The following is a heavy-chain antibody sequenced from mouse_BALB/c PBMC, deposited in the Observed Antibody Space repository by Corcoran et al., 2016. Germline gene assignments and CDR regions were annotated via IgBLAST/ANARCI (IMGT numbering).Heavy chain of an antibody. CDR1: GFSLSTSGMC. V-gene: IGHV8-8*01. CDR2: IDWDDDK. D-gene: IGHD2-3*01. Sequence: QVTLRESGPALVKPTQTLTLTCTFSGFSLSTSGMCVSWIRQPPGKALEWLARIDWDDDKYYSTSLKTRLTISKDTSKNQVVLTMTNMDPVDTSTYYCARGLTDGYNVWAHYYFDYWGQGTLVTVSS. J-gene: IGHJ2*01. CDR3: ARGLTDGYNVWAHYYFDY.